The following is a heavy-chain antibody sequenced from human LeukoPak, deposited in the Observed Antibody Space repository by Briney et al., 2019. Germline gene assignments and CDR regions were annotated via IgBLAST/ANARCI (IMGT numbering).Heavy chain of an antibody. CDR2: MSF. D-gene: IGHD3-10*02. Sequence: PGGSLRLSCAASGFTFSSYAMHWVRQAPGKGLEWVAVMSFYADSVKGRSTISRDNSKNTLYLQMNSLRAEDTAVYYCARCSGYGMDVWGQGTTVTVSS. J-gene: IGHJ6*02. CDR3: ARCSGYGMDV. V-gene: IGHV3-30*04. CDR1: GFTFSSYA.